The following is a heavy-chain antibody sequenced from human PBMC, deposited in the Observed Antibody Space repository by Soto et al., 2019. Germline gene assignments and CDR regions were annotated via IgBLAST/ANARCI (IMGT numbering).Heavy chain of an antibody. D-gene: IGHD3-3*01. CDR2: ISSSSSTI. CDR3: ATYYDFWSGYYPTYYFDY. Sequence: GGSLRLSCAASGFTFSSYSMNWVRQAPGKGLEWVSYISSSSSTIYYADSVKGRFTISRDNAKNSLYLQMNSLRAEDTAVYYCATYYDFWSGYYPTYYFDYWGQGTLVTVSS. V-gene: IGHV3-48*01. J-gene: IGHJ4*02. CDR1: GFTFSSYS.